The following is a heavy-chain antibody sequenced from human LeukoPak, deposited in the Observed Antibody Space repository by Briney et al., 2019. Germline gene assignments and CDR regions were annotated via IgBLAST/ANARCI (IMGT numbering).Heavy chain of an antibody. Sequence: GGSLRLSCAASGFTFSRYYMSWVRQAPGKGLEWVANIKEDGSEKNYVNSVRGRFTISRDNAKNPLYLQMNSLRGEDTAVYYCARDGVPGARKGFDIWGQGTMVTVSS. CDR2: IKEDGSEK. CDR1: GFTFSRYY. CDR3: ARDGVPGARKGFDI. V-gene: IGHV3-7*01. D-gene: IGHD2-2*01. J-gene: IGHJ3*02.